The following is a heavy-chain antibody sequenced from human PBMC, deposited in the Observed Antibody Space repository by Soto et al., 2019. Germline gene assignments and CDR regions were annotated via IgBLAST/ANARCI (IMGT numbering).Heavy chain of an antibody. CDR2: VSHDGRNT. Sequence: VQLVESGGGVVQPGRSLRLSCAASGFTFSDYAMHWVRQAPGKGLEWVAVVSHDGRNTHYADSVKGRFTISRDSSKNTVTLEMTSLRAEDTAVYYFAKGGRQWLVTSDFNYWGQGALVTVSS. V-gene: IGHV3-30*18. CDR3: AKGGRQWLVTSDFNY. D-gene: IGHD6-19*01. J-gene: IGHJ4*02. CDR1: GFTFSDYA.